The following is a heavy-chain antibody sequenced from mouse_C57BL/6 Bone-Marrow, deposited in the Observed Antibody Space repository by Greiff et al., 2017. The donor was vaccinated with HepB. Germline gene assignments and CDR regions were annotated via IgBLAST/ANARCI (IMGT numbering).Heavy chain of an antibody. J-gene: IGHJ1*03. CDR3: ARFPRWLKDFDV. V-gene: IGHV1-82*01. CDR1: GYAFSSSW. CDR2: IYPGDGDT. D-gene: IGHD1-3*01. Sequence: QVQLQQSGPELVKPGASVKISCKASGYAFSSSWMNWVKQRPGKGLEWIGRIYPGDGDTNYNGKFKGKATLTADKSSSTAYMQLSSLTSEDTAIYYCARFPRWLKDFDVWGTGTTVIVSS.